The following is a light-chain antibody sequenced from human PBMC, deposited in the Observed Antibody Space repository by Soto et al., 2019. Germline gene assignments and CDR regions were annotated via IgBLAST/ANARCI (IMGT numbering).Light chain of an antibody. V-gene: IGLV2-14*01. Sequence: QSALTQPASVSGSPGQSITISCTGTSSDVGGYNYVSWYQQHPGKAPKLMIYDVSNRPSGVSNRFSGSKSGNTASLTISGVQAEDEADYYCSSYTSSSTPYVFGPGTKLTVL. CDR3: SSYTSSSTPYV. J-gene: IGLJ1*01. CDR1: SSDVGGYNY. CDR2: DVS.